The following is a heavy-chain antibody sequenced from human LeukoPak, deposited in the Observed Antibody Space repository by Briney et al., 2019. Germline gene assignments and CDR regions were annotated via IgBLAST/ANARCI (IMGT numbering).Heavy chain of an antibody. CDR3: ARGQDAFDI. CDR1: GRSISSYY. Sequence: SETLSLTCTVSGRSISSYYWSWIRQPPGKGLEWIGYIYYSGSTNYNPSLKSRVTISVDTSKNQFSLKLSSVTAADTAVYYCARGQDAFDIWGQGTMVTVSS. CDR2: IYYSGST. J-gene: IGHJ3*02. V-gene: IGHV4-59*01.